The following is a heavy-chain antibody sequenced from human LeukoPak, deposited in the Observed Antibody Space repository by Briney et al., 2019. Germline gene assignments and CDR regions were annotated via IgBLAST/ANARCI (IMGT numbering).Heavy chain of an antibody. V-gene: IGHV3-30*02. CDR2: IRYDGSNK. D-gene: IGHD3-22*01. Sequence: SGGSLRLSCAAFGFTFSSYGMHWVRQAPGKGLEWVAFIRYDGSNKYYADSVKGRFTISRDNSKNTLYLQMNSLRAEDTAVYYCARVADSSGYNWFDPWGQGTLVTVSS. J-gene: IGHJ5*02. CDR1: GFTFSSYG. CDR3: ARVADSSGYNWFDP.